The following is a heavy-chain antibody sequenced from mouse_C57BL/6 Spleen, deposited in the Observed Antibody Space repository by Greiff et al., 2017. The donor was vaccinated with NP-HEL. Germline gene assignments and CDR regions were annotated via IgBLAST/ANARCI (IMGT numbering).Heavy chain of an antibody. J-gene: IGHJ3*01. CDR1: GFTFSDYG. V-gene: IGHV5-17*01. CDR3: AKVYDYDVSFAY. D-gene: IGHD2-4*01. Sequence: EVQVVESGGGLVKPGGSLKLSCAASGFTFSDYGIHWVRQAPEKGLAWVAYISSGSSTIYYADTVKGRFTISRDNAKNTLFLQMTSLRSEDTAMYYCAKVYDYDVSFAYWGLGTLVTVSA. CDR2: ISSGSSTI.